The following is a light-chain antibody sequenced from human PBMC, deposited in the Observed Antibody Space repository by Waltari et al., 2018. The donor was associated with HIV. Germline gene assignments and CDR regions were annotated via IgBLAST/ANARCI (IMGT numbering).Light chain of an antibody. CDR3: QVWDSDSDHEI. V-gene: IGLV3-21*02. J-gene: IGLJ2*01. Sequence: SYVLSQPPSVSLDPGQTARITCGGKNDGSHGVHWYQQKPGQAPVLVVHDDSDRRSGIPERFSGSNSGNTATLTISRVEAGDEADYFCQVWDSDSDHEIFGGGTKLTVL. CDR2: DDS. CDR1: NDGSHG.